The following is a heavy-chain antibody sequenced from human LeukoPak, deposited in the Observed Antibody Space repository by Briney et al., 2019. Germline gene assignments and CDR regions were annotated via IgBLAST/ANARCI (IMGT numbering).Heavy chain of an antibody. CDR2: ISGSGGST. Sequence: GGSLRLSCAASGFTFRSYAMSWVRQAPGEGLEWASAISGSGGSTYYADSVKGRFTISRDNSKNTLYLQMNSLRAEDTAVYYYAKAHYDILTGYYKSGHYYFDYWGQGTLVTVSS. CDR1: GFTFRSYA. V-gene: IGHV3-23*01. D-gene: IGHD3-9*01. CDR3: AKAHYDILTGYYKSGHYYFDY. J-gene: IGHJ4*02.